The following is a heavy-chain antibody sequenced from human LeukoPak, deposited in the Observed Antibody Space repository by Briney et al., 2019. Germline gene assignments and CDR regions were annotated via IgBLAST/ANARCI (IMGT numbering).Heavy chain of an antibody. CDR3: ARDEAADA. J-gene: IGHJ4*02. CDR2: INHSGST. V-gene: IGHV4-34*01. Sequence: SETLSLTCAVYGGSFSGYYWSWIRQPPGKGLEWIGEINHSGSTNYNPSLKSRVTISVDTSKNQFSLKLSSVTAADTAVYYCARDEAADAWGQGTLVTVSS. CDR1: GGSFSGYY. D-gene: IGHD6-13*01.